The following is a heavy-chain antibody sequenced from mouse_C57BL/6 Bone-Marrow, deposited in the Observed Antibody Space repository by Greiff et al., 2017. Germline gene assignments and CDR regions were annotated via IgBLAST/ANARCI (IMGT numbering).Heavy chain of an antibody. CDR3: ARDAYYYGSPYYFDY. CDR2: ISDGGSYT. D-gene: IGHD1-1*01. V-gene: IGHV5-4*01. CDR1: GFTFSSYA. J-gene: IGHJ2*01. Sequence: DVMLVESGGGLVKPGGSLKLSCAASGFTFSSYAMSWVRQTPEKRLEWVATISDGGSYTYYPDNVKGRSTISRDNAKNNLYLQMSHLKSEDTAMYYCARDAYYYGSPYYFDYWGQGTTLTVSS.